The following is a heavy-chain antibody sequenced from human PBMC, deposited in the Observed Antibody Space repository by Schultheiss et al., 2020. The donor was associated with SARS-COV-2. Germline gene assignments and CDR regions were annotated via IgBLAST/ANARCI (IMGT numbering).Heavy chain of an antibody. CDR3: AIDSITGTTSALVY. J-gene: IGHJ4*02. CDR1: GFTFSSYA. Sequence: GGSLRLSCSASGFTFSSYAMHWVRQAPGKGLEYVSAISSNGGSTYYADSVKGRFTISRDNSKNTLYLQMSSLRAEDTAVYYCAIDSITGTTSALVYWGQGTLVTVSS. CDR2: ISSNGGST. D-gene: IGHD1-7*01. V-gene: IGHV3-64D*06.